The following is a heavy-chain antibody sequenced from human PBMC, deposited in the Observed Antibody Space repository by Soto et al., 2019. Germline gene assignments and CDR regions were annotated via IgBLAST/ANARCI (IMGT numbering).Heavy chain of an antibody. Sequence: EVQLLESGGGLVQPGGSLRLSCAASGFTFSNYAVTWVRQAPGKGLEWVSTISGSGGSTYYADSVKGRFTISRDNSNNTLYLQMNSLRAEDTAVYYCAKDQGSSWSEIDYWGQGTLVTVSS. CDR3: AKDQGSSWSEIDY. CDR1: GFTFSNYA. V-gene: IGHV3-23*01. CDR2: ISGSGGST. D-gene: IGHD6-13*01. J-gene: IGHJ4*02.